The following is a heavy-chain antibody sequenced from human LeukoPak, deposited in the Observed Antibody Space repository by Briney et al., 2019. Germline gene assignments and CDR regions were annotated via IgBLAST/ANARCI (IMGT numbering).Heavy chain of an antibody. CDR1: GGSFSGYY. D-gene: IGHD5-18*01. J-gene: IGHJ4*02. Sequence: SETLSLTCAVYGGSFSGYYWSWIRQPPGKGLEWVGEINHSGSTNYNPSLKSRVTISVDTSKNQFSLKLGSVIAADTAVYYCARVSGTAMVILNYWGQGTLVTVSS. CDR3: ARVSGTAMVILNY. CDR2: INHSGST. V-gene: IGHV4-34*01.